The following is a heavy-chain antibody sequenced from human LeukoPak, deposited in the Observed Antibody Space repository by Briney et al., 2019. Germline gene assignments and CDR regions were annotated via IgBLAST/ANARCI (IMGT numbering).Heavy chain of an antibody. D-gene: IGHD6-19*01. CDR2: MNPNSGNT. Sequence: ASVKVSCKASGYTFTSYDINWVRQATGQGLEWMGWMNPNSGNTGYAQKFQGRVTMTRNTSINTAYMELSSLRSEDTAVYYCARGEAVAGCVDYWGQGTLVTVSS. CDR1: GYTFTSYD. V-gene: IGHV1-8*01. J-gene: IGHJ4*02. CDR3: ARGEAVAGCVDY.